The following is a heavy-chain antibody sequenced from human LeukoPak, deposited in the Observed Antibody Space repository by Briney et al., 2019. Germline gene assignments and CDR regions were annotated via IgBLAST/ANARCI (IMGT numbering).Heavy chain of an antibody. CDR1: GYTFSSYE. J-gene: IGHJ4*02. Sequence: GSLRLSCAASGYTFSSYEMKWVPQAPGKGLEWGSYISSSGSTIYYADSVQGRFTISRENDKKSLYMQMNSLRAGDTAVYSCANSLRVVMRTFDYWGQGTLVTVSS. V-gene: IGHV3-48*03. CDR3: ANSLRVVMRTFDY. D-gene: IGHD2-8*01. CDR2: ISSSGSTI.